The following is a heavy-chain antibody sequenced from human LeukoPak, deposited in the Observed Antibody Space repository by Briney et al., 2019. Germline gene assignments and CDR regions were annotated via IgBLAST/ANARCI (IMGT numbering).Heavy chain of an antibody. D-gene: IGHD2-15*01. Sequence: PGGSLRLSCTASGFFFSSYSMNWVRQAPGKGLEWVSSISSSSSYIYYADSVKGRFTISRDNAKNSLYLQMNSLRAEDTAVYYCARGTQCSGGSCYSGGYWGQGTLVTVSS. CDR3: ARGTQCSGGSCYSGGY. CDR1: GFFFSSYS. V-gene: IGHV3-21*01. J-gene: IGHJ4*02. CDR2: ISSSSSYI.